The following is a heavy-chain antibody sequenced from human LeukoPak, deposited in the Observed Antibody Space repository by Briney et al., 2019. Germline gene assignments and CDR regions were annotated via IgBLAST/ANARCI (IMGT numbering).Heavy chain of an antibody. CDR2: IRSKANSYAT. V-gene: IGHV3-73*01. CDR1: GFTFSGSA. D-gene: IGHD5-18*01. CDR3: TRLVDTAIGYQAAFDI. J-gene: IGHJ3*02. Sequence: GGSLKLSCAASGFTFSGSALHWVRQASGKGLEWVGRIRSKANSYATAYAASVKGRFTISRDDSKHTAYLQMNSLKTEDTAVYYCTRLVDTAIGYQAAFDIWGQGTMVTVSS.